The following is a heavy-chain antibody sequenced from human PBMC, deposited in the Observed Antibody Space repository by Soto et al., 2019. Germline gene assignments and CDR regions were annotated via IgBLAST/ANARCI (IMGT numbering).Heavy chain of an antibody. D-gene: IGHD1-7*01. Sequence: QVQLQQSGPGLVRPSETLSLSCSVSGASVSSYYWRWVRQPPGKGLEWIGDIYYIGPYNYNPSLKSRVTISVDTSKNQFSLKLTSVTAADTAVYYCARTPETRDGLDPWGQGTLVTVSS. CDR3: ARTPETRDGLDP. V-gene: IGHV4-59*02. CDR2: IYYIGPY. J-gene: IGHJ5*02. CDR1: GASVSSYY.